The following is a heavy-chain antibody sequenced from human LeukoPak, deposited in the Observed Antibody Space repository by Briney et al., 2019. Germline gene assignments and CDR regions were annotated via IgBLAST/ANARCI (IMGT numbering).Heavy chain of an antibody. Sequence: TSETLSLTCAVSGYSISSGYYWGWIRQPPGKGLEWIGRIYHSGSTYYNPSLKSRVTISVDTSKNQFSLKLSSVTAADTAVYYCASLGKAYCSGGSCYLFDYWGQGTLVTVSS. CDR2: IYHSGST. CDR1: GYSISSGYY. D-gene: IGHD2-15*01. J-gene: IGHJ4*02. V-gene: IGHV4-38-2*01. CDR3: ASLGKAYCSGGSCYLFDY.